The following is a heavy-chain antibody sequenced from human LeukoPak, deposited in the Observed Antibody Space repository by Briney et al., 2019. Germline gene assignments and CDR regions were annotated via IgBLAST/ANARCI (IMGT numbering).Heavy chain of an antibody. Sequence: SETLSLTCTVSGGSISSYYWSWIRQPAGKGLEWIGRIYTSGSTNYNPSLKSRVTISVDTSKNQFSLKLSSVTAADTAVYYCARGAPSMYSSGWYYFDYWGQGTLVTVSS. J-gene: IGHJ4*02. D-gene: IGHD6-19*01. V-gene: IGHV4-4*07. CDR1: GGSISSYY. CDR3: ARGAPSMYSSGWYYFDY. CDR2: IYTSGST.